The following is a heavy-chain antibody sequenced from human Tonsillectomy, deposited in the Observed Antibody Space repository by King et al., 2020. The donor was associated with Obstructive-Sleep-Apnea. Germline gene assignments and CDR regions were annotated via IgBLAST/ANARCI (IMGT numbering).Heavy chain of an antibody. Sequence: VQLVESGGVLVKPGGSLRLSCAASGFTFSDAWMSWFRQAPGKGLDWGGRIKSKTDSGTTDDAAPVQGRFTVSRDDSKNTLYLQMNSLRIEDTAVYYCTTVMVRGVPRNWGQGTLVTVSS. CDR1: GFTFSDAW. J-gene: IGHJ4*02. D-gene: IGHD3-10*01. CDR3: TTVMVRGVPRN. V-gene: IGHV3-15*01. CDR2: IKSKTDSGTT.